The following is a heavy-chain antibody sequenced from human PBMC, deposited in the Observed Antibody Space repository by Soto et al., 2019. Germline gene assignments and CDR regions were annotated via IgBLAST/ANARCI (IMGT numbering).Heavy chain of an antibody. CDR1: GFTFSSYS. V-gene: IGHV3-21*01. CDR2: ISSSISYI. D-gene: IGHD6-13*01. J-gene: IGHJ2*01. CDR3: ARDWADSSSPFDL. Sequence: GGALRLSCAASGFTFSSYSMNWVRQAPGKGLEWVSSISSSISYIYYADSVKGRFTISRDNAKNSLYLQMNSLRAEDTAVYYCARDWADSSSPFDLWGRGTLVTVSS.